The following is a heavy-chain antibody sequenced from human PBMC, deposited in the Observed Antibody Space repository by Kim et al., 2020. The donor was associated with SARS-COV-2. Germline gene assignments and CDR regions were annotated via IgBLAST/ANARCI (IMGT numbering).Heavy chain of an antibody. CDR2: T. V-gene: IGHV4-59*08. J-gene: IGHJ4*02. Sequence: TNHTPALKSRAPISVDTAKNQFALKLSSVAAADTAVYYCARQEYTGVCDYWGQGTLVTVSS. CDR3: ARQEYTGVCDY. D-gene: IGHD1-26*01.